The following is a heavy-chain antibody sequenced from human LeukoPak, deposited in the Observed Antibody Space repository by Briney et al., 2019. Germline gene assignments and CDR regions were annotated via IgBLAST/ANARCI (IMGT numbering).Heavy chain of an antibody. D-gene: IGHD5-18*01. CDR1: GGSFSGYY. J-gene: IGHJ4*02. CDR3: ARGRGYSYGFLAPSDY. V-gene: IGHV4-34*01. Sequence: PSETLSLTCAVYGGSFSGYYWSWIRQPPGKGLEWTGETNHSGSTNYNPSLKSRVTISVDTSKNQFSLKLSSVTAADTAVYYCARGRGYSYGFLAPSDYWGQGTLVTVSS. CDR2: TNHSGST.